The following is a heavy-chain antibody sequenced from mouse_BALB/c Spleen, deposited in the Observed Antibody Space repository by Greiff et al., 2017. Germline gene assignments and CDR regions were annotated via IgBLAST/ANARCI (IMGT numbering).Heavy chain of an antibody. CDR3: ARSGGTNFDY. V-gene: IGHV3-2*02. Sequence: EVKLVESGPGLVKPSQSLSLTCTVTGYSITSDYAWNWIRQFPGNKLEWMGYISYSGSTSYNPSLKSRISITRDTSKNQFFLQLNSVTTEDTATYYCARSGGTNFDYWGQGTTLTVSS. CDR1: GYSITSDYA. J-gene: IGHJ2*01. D-gene: IGHD4-1*01. CDR2: ISYSGST.